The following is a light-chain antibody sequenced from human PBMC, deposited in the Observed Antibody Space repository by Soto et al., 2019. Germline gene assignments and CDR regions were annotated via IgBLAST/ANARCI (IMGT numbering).Light chain of an antibody. CDR2: GAS. CDR3: QQYGSSPRT. J-gene: IGKJ1*01. V-gene: IGKV3-20*01. CDR1: QSVSSSY. Sequence: EIFLPHSPGTLSFSPGERATLSYRPSQSVSSSYLAWYQQKPGQAPRLLTYGASSRATGIPDRFSGSGSGTDFTLTISRLEPEDFAVYYCQQYGSSPRTFGQGTKVDIK.